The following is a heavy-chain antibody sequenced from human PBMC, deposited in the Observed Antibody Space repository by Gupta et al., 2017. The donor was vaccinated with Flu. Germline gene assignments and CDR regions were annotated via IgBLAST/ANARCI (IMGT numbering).Heavy chain of an antibody. Sequence: QLQLQGSGPGLVKPSETLSLSCTVSGGSGSTSNSYWALIRQPPGQGLEWIATIDYSGTAYYNPSLRSRATMSLDTSRNLFSLKVRSMTTADTAVYYCAGGVDDSAFDFWGQGPLVTVSS. D-gene: IGHD5/OR15-5a*01. CDR1: GGSGSTSNSY. CDR3: AGGVDDSAFDF. V-gene: IGHV4-39*01. J-gene: IGHJ4*02. CDR2: IDYSGTA.